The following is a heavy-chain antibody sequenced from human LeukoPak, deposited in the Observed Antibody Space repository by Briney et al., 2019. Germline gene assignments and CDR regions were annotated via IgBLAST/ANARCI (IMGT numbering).Heavy chain of an antibody. D-gene: IGHD1-26*01. CDR2: ISGSGGST. CDR3: ARDVMVGATGRDAFDI. Sequence: GGSLRLSCAASGFTFSSYAMSWVRQAPGKGLEWVSAISGSGGSTYYADSVKGRFTISRDNAKNSLYLQMNSLRAEDTAVYYCARDVMVGATGRDAFDIWGQGTMVTVSS. V-gene: IGHV3-23*01. CDR1: GFTFSSYA. J-gene: IGHJ3*02.